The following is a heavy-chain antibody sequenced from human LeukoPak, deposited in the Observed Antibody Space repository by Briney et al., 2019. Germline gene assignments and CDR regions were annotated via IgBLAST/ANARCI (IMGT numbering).Heavy chain of an antibody. CDR2: ISAYNGNT. Sequence: GASVKVSCKASGYTFTSYGISWVRQAPGQGLEWMGWISAYNGNTNYAQKLQGRVTMTTDTSASTAYMELRSLRSDDTAVYYCARDRLIAAAGTVGYWGQGTLVTVSS. J-gene: IGHJ4*02. D-gene: IGHD6-13*01. CDR3: ARDRLIAAAGTVGY. CDR1: GYTFTSYG. V-gene: IGHV1-18*01.